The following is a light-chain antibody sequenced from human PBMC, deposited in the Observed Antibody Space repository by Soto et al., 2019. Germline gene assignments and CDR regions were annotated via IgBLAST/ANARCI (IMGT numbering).Light chain of an antibody. CDR1: SSNIGNSS. CDR3: GPWDSSLSAWV. J-gene: IGLJ3*02. Sequence: QSVLTQPPSVSAAPGQKVTISCSGSSSNIGNSSVSWYRQLPGTAPKLLIYETDKRTTGTPERFSGSKSGTSATLGITGLQTGDEADYYCGPWDSSLSAWVFGGGTKLTVL. CDR2: ETD. V-gene: IGLV1-51*01.